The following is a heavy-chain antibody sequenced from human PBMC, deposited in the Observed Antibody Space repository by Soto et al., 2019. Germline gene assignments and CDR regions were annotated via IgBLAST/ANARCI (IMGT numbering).Heavy chain of an antibody. CDR2: IIPIFGTA. D-gene: IGHD2-8*01. J-gene: IGHJ4*02. V-gene: IGHV1-69*06. CDR1: GGTFSSYA. CDR3: ARSSPEYCTNGVCYNYFDY. Sequence: VASVKVSCKASGGTFSSYAISWVRQAPGQGLEWMGGIIPIFGTANYAQKFQGRVTITADKSTSTAYMELSSLRSEDTAVYYCARSSPEYCTNGVCYNYFDYWGQGTLVTVSS.